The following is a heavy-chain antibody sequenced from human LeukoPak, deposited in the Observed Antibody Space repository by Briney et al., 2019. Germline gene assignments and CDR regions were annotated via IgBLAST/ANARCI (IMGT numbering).Heavy chain of an antibody. J-gene: IGHJ3*02. CDR2: INPNSGGT. V-gene: IGHV1-2*02. CDR3: ARDGIAAAAPRDAFDI. D-gene: IGHD6-13*01. CDR1: GYTFSGYY. Sequence: ASVKVSCKASGYTFSGYYIHWVQQAPGQGLGWMGWINPNSGGTNYAQKFQGRVTMTRDTSISTAYMELSRLRSDDTAVYYCARDGIAAAAPRDAFDIWGQGTMVTVSS.